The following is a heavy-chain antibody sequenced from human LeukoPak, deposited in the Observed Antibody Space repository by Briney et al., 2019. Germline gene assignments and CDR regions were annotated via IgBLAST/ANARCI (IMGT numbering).Heavy chain of an antibody. J-gene: IGHJ4*02. CDR1: GFTFNSFG. D-gene: IGHD6-13*01. V-gene: IGHV3-30*18. CDR3: AKDSITWYRLDS. CDR2: ISHDGSNK. Sequence: GRSLRLSCAASGFTFNSFGMHWARQAPDKGLEWVAIISHDGSNKYYADSVKGRFTVSRDNSKNTVYLRMNSLRSEDTALYYCAKDSITWYRLDSWGQGTLVTVSS.